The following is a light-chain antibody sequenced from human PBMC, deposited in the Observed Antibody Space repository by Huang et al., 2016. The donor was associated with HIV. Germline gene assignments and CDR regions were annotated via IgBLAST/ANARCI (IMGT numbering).Light chain of an antibody. Sequence: DIVMTQTPISLSVTPGQPASISCKSSPCLRTSDGKTYLYWYLHKPGQSPQVLLYEGSNRFSGVADRFSGSGSGTDFTLKISRVEAEDVGVYYCMQSIQRPLTFGGGTKVEIK. CDR2: EGS. V-gene: IGKV2D-29*02. CDR1: PCLRTSDGKTY. J-gene: IGKJ4*01. CDR3: MQSIQRPLT.